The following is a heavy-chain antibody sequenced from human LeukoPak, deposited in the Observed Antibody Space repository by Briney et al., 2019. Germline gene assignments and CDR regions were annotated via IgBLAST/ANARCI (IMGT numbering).Heavy chain of an antibody. Sequence: GASVKVSCKASGYTFTSYDINWVRQATGQGLEWMGWVNPNSGNTGYAQKFQGRVTITRDTSASTAYMELSSLRSEDTAVYYCARDPIGSSWPYYFDYWGQGTLDTVSS. J-gene: IGHJ4*02. CDR3: ARDPIGSSWPYYFDY. V-gene: IGHV1-8*01. CDR2: VNPNSGNT. CDR1: GYTFTSYD. D-gene: IGHD6-13*01.